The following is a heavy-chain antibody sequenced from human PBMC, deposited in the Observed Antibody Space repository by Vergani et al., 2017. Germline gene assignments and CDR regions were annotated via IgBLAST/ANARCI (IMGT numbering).Heavy chain of an antibody. CDR2: IIPIFGTA. V-gene: IGHV1-69*01. Sequence: QVQLVQSGAEVKKPGSSVKVSCKASGGTFSSYAISWVRQAPGQGLEWMGGIIPIFGTANYAQKFQGRVTITADESTSTAYMELSSLRSEDTAVYYCARDRPNIPPYCSSTSYTYRGWYFDLWGRGTLVTVSS. J-gene: IGHJ2*01. CDR3: ARDRPNIPPYCSSTSYTYRGWYFDL. D-gene: IGHD2-2*01. CDR1: GGTFSSYA.